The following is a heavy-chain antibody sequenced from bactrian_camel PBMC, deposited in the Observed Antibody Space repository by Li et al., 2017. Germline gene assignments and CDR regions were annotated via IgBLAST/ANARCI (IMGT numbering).Heavy chain of an antibody. CDR1: GFTYAKNL. V-gene: IGHV3S53*01. CDR3: AVRSIGGMRYGLRANEYMY. Sequence: QVQLVESGGGSVQAGGSLTLSCLASGFTYAKNLMGWFRQAPGKEREGVAGIDSDGDTTYADSVTGRFTISADNAENTVYLQMNSLKPEDTANYRCAVRSIGGMRYGLRANEYMYWGQGTQVTVS. D-gene: IGHD3*01. CDR2: IDSDGDT. J-gene: IGHJ4*01.